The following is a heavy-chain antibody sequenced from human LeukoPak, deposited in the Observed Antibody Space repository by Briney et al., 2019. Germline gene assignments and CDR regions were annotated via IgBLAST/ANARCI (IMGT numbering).Heavy chain of an antibody. D-gene: IGHD3-10*01. Sequence: ASVKVSCKAYGYTFTGYYMHWVRQAPGQGLEWMGWINPNSGGTNYAQKFQGRVTMTRDTSISTAYMELSRLRSDDTAVYYCARGNDDYYGSGSYYNPLYYYYYYGMDVWGQGTTVTVSS. V-gene: IGHV1-2*02. J-gene: IGHJ6*02. CDR3: ARGNDDYYGSGSYYNPLYYYYYYGMDV. CDR1: GYTFTGYY. CDR2: INPNSGGT.